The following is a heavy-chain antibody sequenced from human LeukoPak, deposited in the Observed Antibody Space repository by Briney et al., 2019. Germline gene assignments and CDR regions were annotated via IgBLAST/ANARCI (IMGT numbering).Heavy chain of an antibody. Sequence: GASVKVSCKASGYTFTGHYMHWVRQAPGQGLEWMGLINPNSGGTNYTQKFQGRVTMTRDTSISTAYVELSRLRSDDTAVYYCARLGGARGSYWGQGTLVTVSS. CDR1: GYTFTGHY. D-gene: IGHD3-16*01. V-gene: IGHV1-2*02. CDR2: INPNSGGT. J-gene: IGHJ4*02. CDR3: ARLGGARGSY.